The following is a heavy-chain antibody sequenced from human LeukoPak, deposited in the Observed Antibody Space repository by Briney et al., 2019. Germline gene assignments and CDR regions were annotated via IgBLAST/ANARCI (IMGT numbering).Heavy chain of an antibody. V-gene: IGHV1-18*01. CDR3: ARDLSGCGGDCYVNGMDV. J-gene: IGHJ6*02. CDR2: ISAYNGNT. CDR1: GYTFTSYG. Sequence: ASVKVSCKASGYTFTSYGISWVRQAPGQGLEWMGWISAYNGNTNYAQKLQGRVTMTTDTSTSTAYMELRSLRSDDTAVYYCARDLSGCGGDCYVNGMDVWGQGTTVTVSS. D-gene: IGHD2-21*02.